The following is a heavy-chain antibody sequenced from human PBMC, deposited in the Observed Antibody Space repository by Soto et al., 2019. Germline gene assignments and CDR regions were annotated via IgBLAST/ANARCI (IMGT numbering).Heavy chain of an antibody. V-gene: IGHV4-30-4*01. CDR2: IYYSGST. J-gene: IGHJ4*02. CDR3: DRASYGSGSNY. Sequence: TLSLTCTVSGGSISSGDYYWSWIRQPRGKGLEWIGYIYYSGSTYYNPSLNSRLTISVDTSKNPFSLKLSSVTAADTAVYYCDRASYGSGSNYWGEGTLVTV. CDR1: GGSISSGDYY. D-gene: IGHD3-10*01.